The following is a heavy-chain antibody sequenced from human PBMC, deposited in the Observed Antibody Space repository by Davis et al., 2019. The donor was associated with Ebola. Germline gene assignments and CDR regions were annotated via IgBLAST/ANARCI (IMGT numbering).Heavy chain of an antibody. D-gene: IGHD3-22*01. CDR1: GASLSSYY. Sequence: PSETLSLTCTVSGASLSSYYWTWIRQPPGKGLQYIGYIYYTGSTNSNPSLMSRVTMSIDASKNQFTLNLSSVTAADTAVYYCATGDRNGYLFSLDNWGQGTLVTVSS. CDR3: ATGDRNGYLFSLDN. J-gene: IGHJ4*02. CDR2: IYYTGST. V-gene: IGHV4-59*01.